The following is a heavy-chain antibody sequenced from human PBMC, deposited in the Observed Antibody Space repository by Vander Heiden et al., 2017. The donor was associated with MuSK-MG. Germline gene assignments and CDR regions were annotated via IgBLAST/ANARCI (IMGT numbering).Heavy chain of an antibody. D-gene: IGHD1-26*01. Sequence: QLVVSGGVWVQAAVSLGLTCDASGSIFSNYAMHWVRQAPGKGLEYVSAISSNGGSTYYASSVKGRFTISRDNSKNTLYLQMCSLRAEDMAVYYCAREEKSGSYYFDSWGQGTLVTVSS. CDR2: ISSNGGST. CDR1: GSIFSNYA. J-gene: IGHJ4*02. CDR3: AREEKSGSYYFDS. V-gene: IGHV3-64*01.